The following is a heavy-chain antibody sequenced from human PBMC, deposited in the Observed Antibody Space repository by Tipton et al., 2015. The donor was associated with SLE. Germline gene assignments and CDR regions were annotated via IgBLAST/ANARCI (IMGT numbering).Heavy chain of an antibody. CDR2: IYYSGST. D-gene: IGHD7-27*01. CDR3: ASETNGDTSCYFGMDV. J-gene: IGHJ6*02. V-gene: IGHV4-59*01. CDR1: GGSISSYY. Sequence: TLSLTCTVSGGSISSYYWSWIRQPPGKGLEWIGYIYYSGSTNYNPSLKSRVTISVDTSKNQFSLNLSSVTAAATAVYYCASETNGDTSCYFGMDVWGQGPSVPVSS.